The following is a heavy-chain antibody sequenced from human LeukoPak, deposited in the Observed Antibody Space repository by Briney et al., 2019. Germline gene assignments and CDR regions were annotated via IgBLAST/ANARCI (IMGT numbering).Heavy chain of an antibody. V-gene: IGHV4-34*01. CDR3: ARDLAYSRLDY. CDR1: GGSFSGYY. Sequence: SETLSLTCAVYGGSFSGYYWSWIRQPPGKGLEWIGEINHSGSTNYNPSLKSRVTISVDTSKNQFSLKLSSVTAADTAVYYCARDLAYSRLDYWGQGMLVTVSS. D-gene: IGHD5-18*01. CDR2: INHSGST. J-gene: IGHJ4*02.